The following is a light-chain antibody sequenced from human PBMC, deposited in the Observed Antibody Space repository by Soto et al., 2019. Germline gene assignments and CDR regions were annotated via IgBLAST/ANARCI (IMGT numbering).Light chain of an antibody. CDR1: QSITIY. Sequence: DIQMTQSPSSLSASVGDRVTITCRASQSITIYLNWYQQKPGKAPKLLIFATSSLQSGVPSRFSGSGSGTDFPLTISRLQPEAVATSYGPQSLSTPLTSGGGTKGEIQ. CDR3: PQSLSTPLT. J-gene: IGKJ4*01. CDR2: ATS. V-gene: IGKV1-39*01.